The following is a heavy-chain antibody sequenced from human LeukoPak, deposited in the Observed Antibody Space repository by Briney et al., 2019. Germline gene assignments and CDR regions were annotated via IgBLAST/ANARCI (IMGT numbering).Heavy chain of an antibody. D-gene: IGHD1-7*01. CDR2: IRYDGNNR. CDR1: GFIFSSYG. J-gene: IGHJ4*02. Sequence: GGSLRLSCAASGFIFSSYGMHWVRQAPGKGLEWVAFIRYDGNNRYYTDSVKGRFTFSRDNSKQTLFLQMNSLRPEDTAVYYCARGPGRISGTTKWLDYWGQGTPVTVSS. V-gene: IGHV3-30*02. CDR3: ARGPGRISGTTKWLDY.